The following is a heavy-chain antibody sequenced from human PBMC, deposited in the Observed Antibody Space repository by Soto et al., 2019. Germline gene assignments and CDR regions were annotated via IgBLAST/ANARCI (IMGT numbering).Heavy chain of an antibody. CDR1: GGSFSGHY. J-gene: IGHJ4*02. CDR3: ARIDYYGSSGFDY. CDR2: INHSGST. Sequence: SETLSLTCAVYGGSFSGHYWRWIRQPPGKGLEWIGEINHSGSTNYNPSLKSRVTISVDTSKNQFSLKLSSVTAADTAVYYCARIDYYGSSGFDYWGQGTLVTVS. V-gene: IGHV4-34*01. D-gene: IGHD3-10*01.